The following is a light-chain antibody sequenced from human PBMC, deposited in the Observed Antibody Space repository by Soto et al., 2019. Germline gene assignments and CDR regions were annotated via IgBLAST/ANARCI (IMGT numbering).Light chain of an antibody. CDR3: QQSNKWPYT. CDR2: GAS. CDR1: QSVSSN. Sequence: IVMTQSPATLSVSPGERATLSCRASQSVSSNLAWYQHKPGRAPWLLFYGASTRAAGIPARFSGGGSGTDFTLTISGLQSEDFAVYYCQQSNKWPYTFGLGTKREMK. J-gene: IGKJ2*01. V-gene: IGKV3-15*01.